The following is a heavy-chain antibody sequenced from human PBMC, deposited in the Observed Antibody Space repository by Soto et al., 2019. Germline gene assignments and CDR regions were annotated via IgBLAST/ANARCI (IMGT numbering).Heavy chain of an antibody. CDR3: TTGSVEGV. CDR1: GFSISSAW. J-gene: IGHJ6*02. V-gene: IGHV3-15*07. CDR2: IKTKIEGETT. D-gene: IGHD2-15*01. Sequence: QLVESGGGLVRPGGSLRLSCSASGFSISSAWMKWVRQAPGKGLEWVGRIKTKIEGETTHYAAPGNGRFTVSRDDSKNMLYLQMNSLKADDTALYYCTTGSVEGVWGQGTTVTVSS.